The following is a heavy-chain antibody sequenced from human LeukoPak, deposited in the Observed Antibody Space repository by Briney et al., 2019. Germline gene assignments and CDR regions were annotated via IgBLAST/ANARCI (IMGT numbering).Heavy chain of an antibody. J-gene: IGHJ4*02. D-gene: IGHD2-21*01. V-gene: IGHV1-69*01. CDR3: ARVSAYCGGDCYNY. CDR1: GGTFSSYA. Sequence: SVKVSCKASGGTFSSYAISWVRQAPGQGLEWMGGIIPIFGTANYAQKFQGRVTITADESTSTVYMELSSLRSEDTAVYYCARVSAYCGGDCYNYWGQGTLVTVSS. CDR2: IIPIFGTA.